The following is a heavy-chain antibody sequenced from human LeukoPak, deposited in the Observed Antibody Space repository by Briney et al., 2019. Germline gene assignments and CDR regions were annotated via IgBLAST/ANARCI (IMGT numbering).Heavy chain of an antibody. Sequence: ASVTVSCTASGYTFTGYYMHWVRQAPGQGLEWMGWINPNSGGTNYAQKFQGRGTMTRDTSISTAYMELSRLRSDDTAVYYCAREEDVDTAMVTDYWGQGTLVTVSS. CDR1: GYTFTGYY. CDR2: INPNSGGT. V-gene: IGHV1-2*02. D-gene: IGHD5-18*01. J-gene: IGHJ4*02. CDR3: AREEDVDTAMVTDY.